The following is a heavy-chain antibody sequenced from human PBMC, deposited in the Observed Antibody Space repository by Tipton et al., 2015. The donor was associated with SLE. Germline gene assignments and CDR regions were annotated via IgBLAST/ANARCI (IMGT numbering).Heavy chain of an antibody. CDR1: GFTFSSYS. J-gene: IGHJ3*01. Sequence: SLRLSCAASGFTFSSYSMTWVRQAPGKALEWVSIISGGSDTTNYADSVKGRFTISRDNSKNTLYLQMSSLKTEDTAVYYCTTGRTLWGQGTLVSVSS. CDR2: ISGGSDTT. CDR3: TTGRTL. D-gene: IGHD3/OR15-3a*01. V-gene: IGHV3-23*01.